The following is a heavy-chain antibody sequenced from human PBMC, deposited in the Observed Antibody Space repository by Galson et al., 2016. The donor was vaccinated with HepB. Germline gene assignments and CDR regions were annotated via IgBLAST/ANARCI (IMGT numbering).Heavy chain of an antibody. V-gene: IGHV3-73*01. D-gene: IGHD3-9*01. Sequence: SLRLSCAAFGFTFSGSTMHWVRQASGKGLEWVGRIRSKANSYATAYAASVKGRFTISRDDSKNTAYLQMNSLKTEDTAVYYCTFTYYDILTGYSYYMDVWGEGTTVTVSS. CDR3: TFTYYDILTGYSYYMDV. CDR1: GFTFSGST. CDR2: IRSKANSYAT. J-gene: IGHJ6*03.